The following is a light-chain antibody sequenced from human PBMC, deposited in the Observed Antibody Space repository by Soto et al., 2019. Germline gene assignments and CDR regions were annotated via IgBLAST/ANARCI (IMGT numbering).Light chain of an antibody. CDR3: QTWGTGPWV. V-gene: IGLV4-69*01. CDR1: SGHSNYA. CDR2: LNIDGSH. J-gene: IGLJ3*02. Sequence: QLVLTQSPSASASLGASVKLTCTLSSGHSNYAIAWHQQQPEKGPRYLMKLNIDGSHSKGDGIPDRFSGSSSGAERYLTISSLQSEDEADYYCQTWGTGPWVFGGGTKLTVL.